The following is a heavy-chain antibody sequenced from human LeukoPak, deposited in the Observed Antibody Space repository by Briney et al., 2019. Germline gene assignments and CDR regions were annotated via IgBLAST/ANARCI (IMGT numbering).Heavy chain of an antibody. J-gene: IGHJ4*02. CDR3: ARDRGDYRSSFSH. V-gene: IGHV4-61*01. D-gene: IGHD6-6*01. CDR2: VYYSGST. Sequence: SETLSLTCTVSGGSVSNASYYWSWIRQPPGKGLDWIGYVYYSGSTNYSPSLQSRVTVSVDTSKNQFALKLTSVTAADTAVYYCARDRGDYRSSFSHWGQGTLVTVSS. CDR1: GGSVSNASYY.